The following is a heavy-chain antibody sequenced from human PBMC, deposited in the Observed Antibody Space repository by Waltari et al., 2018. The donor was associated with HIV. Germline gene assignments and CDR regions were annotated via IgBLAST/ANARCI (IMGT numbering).Heavy chain of an antibody. V-gene: IGHV3-15*01. Sequence: EVQLVESGGGLVKPGGSLRLSCAASGFTFSNAWMSWVRQAPGKGLEWVGRIKSKTDGRTTDYAAPRKGRCTISRDDSKNTLYLQMNSLKTEDTAVYYCTTDCGGDCSPLDYWGQGTLVTVSS. CDR3: TTDCGGDCSPLDY. D-gene: IGHD2-21*02. CDR2: IKSKTDGRTT. CDR1: GFTFSNAW. J-gene: IGHJ4*02.